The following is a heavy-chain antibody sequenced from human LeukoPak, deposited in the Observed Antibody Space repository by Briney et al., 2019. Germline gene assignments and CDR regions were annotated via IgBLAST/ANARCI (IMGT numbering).Heavy chain of an antibody. V-gene: IGHV4-30-2*06. J-gene: IGHJ4*02. CDR2: IYPSGRT. CDR1: GGSISSYS. Sequence: SETLSLTCTVSGGSISSYSWSWIRQSPEKGLEWIGYIYPSGRTYYNPSLKSRLNMSLDRSKNQFSLKLSSVTAADTAMYYCASHHYGPFDYWGQGTLITVSS. CDR3: ASHHYGPFDY. D-gene: IGHD3-10*01.